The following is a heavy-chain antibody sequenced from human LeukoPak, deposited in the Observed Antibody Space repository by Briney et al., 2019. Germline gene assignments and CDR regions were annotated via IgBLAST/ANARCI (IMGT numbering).Heavy chain of an antibody. CDR2: ISWNSGNI. J-gene: IGHJ3*02. CDR3: ARWDAYCNGGNCYFGGFAFDI. D-gene: IGHD2-15*01. V-gene: IGHV3-9*01. CDR1: GFAFEDYA. Sequence: GGSLRLSCAASGFAFEDYAMHWVRQAPGKGLEWVSGISWNSGNIGYADSVKGRFTISRDNAKNSLYLQLNSLSAEDTAVYHCARWDAYCNGGNCYFGGFAFDIWGQGTVVTVSS.